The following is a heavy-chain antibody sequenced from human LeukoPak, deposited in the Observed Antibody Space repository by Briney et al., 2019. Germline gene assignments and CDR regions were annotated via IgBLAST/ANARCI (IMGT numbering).Heavy chain of an antibody. V-gene: IGHV3-53*04. CDR1: GFTVSRNY. J-gene: IGHJ4*02. Sequence: GGSLRLSCAASGFTVSRNYMTWVRQAPGKGLEWVSVIYSGGSTYYADSVKGRFTISRHNSKNTLYLQMNSLRAEDTAVYYCARGGGGNYLYYFDYWGQGTLVTVSS. CDR3: ARGGGGNYLYYFDY. D-gene: IGHD4-23*01. CDR2: IYSGGST.